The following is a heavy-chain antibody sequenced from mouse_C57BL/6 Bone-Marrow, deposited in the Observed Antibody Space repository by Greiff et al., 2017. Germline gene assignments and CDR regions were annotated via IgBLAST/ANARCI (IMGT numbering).Heavy chain of an antibody. CDR2: ISNGGGST. CDR3: ARHYYYGSSYRYFDV. J-gene: IGHJ1*03. V-gene: IGHV5-12*01. D-gene: IGHD1-1*01. CDR1: GFTFSDYY. Sequence: DVHLVESGGGLVQPGGSLKLSCAASGFTFSDYYMYWVRQTPEKRLEWVAYISNGGGSTYYPDTVKGRFTISRDNAKNTLYLQMSRLKSEDTAMYYCARHYYYGSSYRYFDVWGTGTTVTVSS.